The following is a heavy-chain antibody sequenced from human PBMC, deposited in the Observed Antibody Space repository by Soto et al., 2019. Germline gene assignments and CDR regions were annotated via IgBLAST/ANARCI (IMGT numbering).Heavy chain of an antibody. V-gene: IGHV3-15*07. CDR3: LDSSGYYYYFQH. CDR2: IKSKTDGGTT. D-gene: IGHD3-22*01. Sequence: PGGSLRLSCAASGFTFSNAWMNWVRQAPGKGLEWVGRIKSKTDGGTTDYAAPVKGRFTISRDDSKNTLYLQMNSLKTEDTAVYYCLDSSGYYYYFQHWGQGTLVTVSS. CDR1: GFTFSNAW. J-gene: IGHJ1*01.